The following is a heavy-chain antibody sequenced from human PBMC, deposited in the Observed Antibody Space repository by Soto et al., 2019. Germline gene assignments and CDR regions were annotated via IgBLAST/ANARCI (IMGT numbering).Heavy chain of an antibody. D-gene: IGHD3-3*01. CDR3: VRAPLEILRFLERTNDMDV. CDR1: GVSISSTSYN. Sequence: SETLSLTCNVSGVSISSTSYNWGWIRQPPGKGLEWIGTLDYSGTAHYNPSLKSRVSISVDKSKNEFSLKVYSVTAADTAMYFCVRAPLEILRFLERTNDMDVWGQGTTVTVSS. CDR2: LDYSGTA. V-gene: IGHV4-39*07. J-gene: IGHJ6*02.